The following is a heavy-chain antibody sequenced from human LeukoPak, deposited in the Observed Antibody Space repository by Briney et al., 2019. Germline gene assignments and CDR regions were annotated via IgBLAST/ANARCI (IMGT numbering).Heavy chain of an antibody. CDR3: ARDKGHDFWSGYYMAPGYFDY. V-gene: IGHV4-31*03. CDR2: NYYSGST. D-gene: IGHD3-3*01. CDR1: CGSISSGGYY. Sequence: PSQTLSLTCTVSCGSISSGGYYWSWIRQPPGKGLEWIGYNYYSGSTYYYPSLKSRVTISVDTSKNQFSLKLSSVTAADTAVYYCARDKGHDFWSGYYMAPGYFDYWGQGTLVTVSS. J-gene: IGHJ4*02.